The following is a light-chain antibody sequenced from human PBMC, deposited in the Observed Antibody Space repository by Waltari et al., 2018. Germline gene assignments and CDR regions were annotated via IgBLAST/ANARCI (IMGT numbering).Light chain of an antibody. CDR3: QQYDSSPIT. Sequence: VLTQSPGTLSLSPGDRATLSCRASQSVSSSYLAWYQQKPGQAPRLLIYGASSRATGIPDRFSGSGSGTDFTLIISRLEPEDFAVYYCQQYDSSPITFGQGTRLEIK. CDR1: QSVSSSY. J-gene: IGKJ5*01. CDR2: GAS. V-gene: IGKV3-20*01.